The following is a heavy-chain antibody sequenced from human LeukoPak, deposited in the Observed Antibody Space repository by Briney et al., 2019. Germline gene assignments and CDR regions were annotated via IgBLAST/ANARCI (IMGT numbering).Heavy chain of an antibody. V-gene: IGHV3-7*04. J-gene: IGHJ4*02. D-gene: IGHD1-26*01. CDR3: ARDHHPSYYLPDY. Sequence: GGSLRLSCAVSVFTFSSYWMTWVRQAPGKGREWDASIKEDGSEKNYEDSVKGRFTISRDNAKNSLYLQMNSLRAEDTAVYYCARDHHPSYYLPDYWGQGTLVTVSS. CDR2: IKEDGSEK. CDR1: VFTFSSYW.